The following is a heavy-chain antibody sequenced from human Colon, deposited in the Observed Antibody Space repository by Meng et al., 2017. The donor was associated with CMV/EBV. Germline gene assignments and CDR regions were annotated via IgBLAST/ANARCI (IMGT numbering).Heavy chain of an antibody. V-gene: IGHV3-7*01. D-gene: IGHD2-2*01. CDR2: IKQDGSEK. CDR3: ARLRYCSSTSCYYFDY. CDR1: GFTFSSYW. Sequence: GGSLRLSCAASGFTFSSYWMSWVRQAPGKGLEWVANIKQDGSEKYYVDSVKGRFTISRDNAKNSLYLQMNSLRAEDTAVYYCARLRYCSSTSCYYFDYWGQGTLVTVSS. J-gene: IGHJ4*02.